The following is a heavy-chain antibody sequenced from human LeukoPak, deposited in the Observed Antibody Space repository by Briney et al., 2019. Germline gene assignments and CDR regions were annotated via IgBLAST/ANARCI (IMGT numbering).Heavy chain of an antibody. Sequence: GGSLRLSCAASGFTFSSYGMHWVRQAPGKGLEWVAVISYDGSNKYYADSVKGRFTISRDNSKNTLYLQMNSLRAEDTAVYYCAKAGYYDFWSGYYAYYYYYMDVWGKGTTVTVSS. D-gene: IGHD3-3*01. J-gene: IGHJ6*03. V-gene: IGHV3-30*18. CDR1: GFTFSSYG. CDR3: AKAGYYDFWSGYYAYYYYYMDV. CDR2: ISYDGSNK.